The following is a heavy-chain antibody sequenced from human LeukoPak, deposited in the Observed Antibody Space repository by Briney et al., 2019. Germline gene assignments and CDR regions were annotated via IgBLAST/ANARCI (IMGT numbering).Heavy chain of an antibody. CDR2: INSDGSST. J-gene: IGHJ4*02. CDR1: GFTFSSYW. V-gene: IGHV3-74*01. CDR3: ARRAAALGAFDY. Sequence: GGSLRFSCSASGFTFSSYWMHWVRQAPGKGLVWVSRINSDGSSTSYADSVKGRFTISRDNAKNTLYLQMNSLRAEDTAVYYCARRAAALGAFDYWGPGTLVTVSS. D-gene: IGHD6-13*01.